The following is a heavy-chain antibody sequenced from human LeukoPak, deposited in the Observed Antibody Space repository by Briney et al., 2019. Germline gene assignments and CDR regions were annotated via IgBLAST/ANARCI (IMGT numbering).Heavy chain of an antibody. J-gene: IGHJ6*02. CDR1: GFTVSSNY. V-gene: IGHV3-66*02. CDR3: ATSYYYYGMDV. CDR2: IYSGGST. Sequence: GGSLRLSCAASGFTVSSNYMSWVRQAPGKGLEWVSVIYSGGSTYYADSVKGRFTISRDNSKDTLYLQMNSLRAEDTAVYYCATSYYYYGMDVWGQGTTVTVSS.